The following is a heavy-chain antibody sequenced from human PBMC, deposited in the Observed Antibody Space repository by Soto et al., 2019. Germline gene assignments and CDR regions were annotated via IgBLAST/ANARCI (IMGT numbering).Heavy chain of an antibody. CDR3: AHIGYYYDSSGYYRDY. CDR2: IYWDDDK. J-gene: IGHJ4*02. V-gene: IGHV2-5*02. D-gene: IGHD3-22*01. Sequence: QITLKESGPTLVKPTQTLTLTCTFSGFSLSTSGVGVGWIHQPPGKALEWLALIYWDDDKRYSPSLKSRLTITKDTSKNQVVLTMTNMDPVDTATYYCAHIGYYYDSSGYYRDYWGQGTLVTVSS. CDR1: GFSLSTSGVG.